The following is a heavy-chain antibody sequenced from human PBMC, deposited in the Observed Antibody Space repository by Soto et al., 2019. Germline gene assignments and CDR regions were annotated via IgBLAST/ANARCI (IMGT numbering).Heavy chain of an antibody. CDR1: GFTFSSYS. CDR3: ARVLYYPGPFDY. V-gene: IGHV3-48*01. Sequence: EVQLVESGGGLVQPGGSLRLSCAASGFTFSSYSMNWIRQAPGRGLEWVSYISSSSSTIYYADSVKGRFTISRDNAKNALYLQMNSLRAEDTAVYYCARVLYYPGPFDYWGQGTLVTVSS. D-gene: IGHD3-22*01. CDR2: ISSSSSTI. J-gene: IGHJ4*02.